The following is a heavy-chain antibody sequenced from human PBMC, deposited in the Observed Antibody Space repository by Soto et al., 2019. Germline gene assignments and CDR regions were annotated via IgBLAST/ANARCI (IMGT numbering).Heavy chain of an antibody. CDR1: GGSISSGGYS. D-gene: IGHD2-15*01. Sequence: SETLSLTCAVSGGSISSGGYSWSWIRQPPGKGLEWIGYIYHSGSTYYNPSLKSRVTISVDRSKNQFSLKLSSVTAADTAVYYCASCYVYFDYWGQGTLVTVSS. V-gene: IGHV4-30-2*01. CDR3: ASCYVYFDY. J-gene: IGHJ4*02. CDR2: IYHSGST.